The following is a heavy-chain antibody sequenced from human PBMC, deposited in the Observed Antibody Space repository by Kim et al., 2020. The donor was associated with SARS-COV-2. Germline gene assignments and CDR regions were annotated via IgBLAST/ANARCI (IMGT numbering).Heavy chain of an antibody. CDR2: IYHSGST. V-gene: IGHV4-30-2*01. D-gene: IGHD2-15*01. J-gene: IGHJ6*03. Sequence: SETLSLTCAVSGGSISSGGYSWSWIRQPPGKGLEWIGYIYHSGSTYYNPSLKSRVTISVDRSKNQFSLKLSSVTAADTAVYYCARAVATHRGGRYYYYMDVWGKGTTVTVSS. CDR3: ARAVATHRGGRYYYYMDV. CDR1: GGSISSGGYS.